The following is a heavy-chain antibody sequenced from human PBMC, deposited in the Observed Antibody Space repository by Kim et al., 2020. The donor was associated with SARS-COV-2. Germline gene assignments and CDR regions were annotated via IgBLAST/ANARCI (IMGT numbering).Heavy chain of an antibody. V-gene: IGHV3-9*01. Sequence: GGSLRLSCAASGFTFDDYAMHWVRQAPGKGLEWVSGISWNSGTIGYADSVKGRFTISRDNAKNSLYLQMNSLRVEDTALYYCVKDMAVTTSVVVYLGQG. CDR2: ISWNSGTI. CDR1: GFTFDDYA. J-gene: IGHJ4*02. CDR3: VKDMAVTTSVVVY. D-gene: IGHD4-17*01.